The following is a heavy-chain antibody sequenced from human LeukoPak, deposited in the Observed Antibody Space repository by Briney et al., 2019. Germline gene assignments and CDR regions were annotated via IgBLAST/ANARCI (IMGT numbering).Heavy chain of an antibody. CDR2: ISYDGSNK. CDR1: GFTFSSYA. D-gene: IGHD5-18*01. J-gene: IGHJ4*02. CDR3: ARDPRYSYGI. V-gene: IGHV3-30*04. Sequence: GGSLRLSCAASGFTFSSYAMHWVRQAPGKGLEWVAVISYDGSNKYYADSVKGRFTISRDNSKNTPYLQMNSLRAEDTAVYYCARDPRYSYGIWGQGTLVTVSS.